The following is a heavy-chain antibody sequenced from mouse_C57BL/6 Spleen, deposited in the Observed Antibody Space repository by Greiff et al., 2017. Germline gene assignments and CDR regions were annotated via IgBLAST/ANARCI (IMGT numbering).Heavy chain of an antibody. D-gene: IGHD3-2*02. Sequence: VQLQQSGAELVKPGASVKLSCKASGYTFTSYWMQWVKQRPGQGLEWIGEIDPSDSYTNYNQKFKGKATLTVDTSSSTAYMQLSSLTSEDAAVYYCARQHRLHWYFDVWGKGTTVTVSS. V-gene: IGHV1-50*01. CDR1: GYTFTSYW. CDR2: IDPSDSYT. CDR3: ARQHRLHWYFDV. J-gene: IGHJ1*03.